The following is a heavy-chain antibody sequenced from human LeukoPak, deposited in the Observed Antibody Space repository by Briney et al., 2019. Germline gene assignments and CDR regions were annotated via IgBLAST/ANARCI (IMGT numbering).Heavy chain of an antibody. D-gene: IGHD3-3*01. CDR3: ARDSTIFGVVRAFDI. CDR1: GGSISSSGYY. CDR2: IYYSGST. J-gene: IGHJ3*02. V-gene: IGHV4-31*03. Sequence: SETLSLTCTVSGGSISSSGYYWSWIRQHPGKGLEWIGYIYYSGSTYYNPSLKSRVTISVDTSKNQFSLKLSSVTAADTAVYYCARDSTIFGVVRAFDIWGQGTMVTVSS.